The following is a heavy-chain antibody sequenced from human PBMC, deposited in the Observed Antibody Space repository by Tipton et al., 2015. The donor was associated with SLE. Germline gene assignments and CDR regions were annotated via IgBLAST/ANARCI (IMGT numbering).Heavy chain of an antibody. CDR2: MNPKSGNT. V-gene: IGHV1-8*03. Sequence: QSGAEVKKPGASVKVSCKASGYTFTSYDINWVRQATGQGLEWMGWMNPKSGNTGYAQKFQGRVTITRNTSISTAYMELSSVTAADTAVYYCARWKRWLQSDAFDIWGQGTMVTVSS. D-gene: IGHD5-24*01. CDR3: ARWKRWLQSDAFDI. J-gene: IGHJ3*02. CDR1: GYTFTSYD.